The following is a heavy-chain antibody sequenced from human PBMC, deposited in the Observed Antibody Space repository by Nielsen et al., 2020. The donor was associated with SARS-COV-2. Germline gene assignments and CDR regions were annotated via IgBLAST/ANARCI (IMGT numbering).Heavy chain of an antibody. V-gene: IGHV1-46*01. CDR1: GYTFTNSY. CDR3: VRDGRYCSCGTGYHLFDS. D-gene: IGHD2-15*01. J-gene: IGHJ4*02. Sequence: ASLKNSCKASGYTFTNSYLHWVRHAPGQGLEWMGIINHSDGSTRYAQKFQGRVTMTRDTSTSTVYMEVSSLRSDDTATYYCVRDGRYCSCGTGYHLFDSWGQGTLVTVSS. CDR2: INHSDGST.